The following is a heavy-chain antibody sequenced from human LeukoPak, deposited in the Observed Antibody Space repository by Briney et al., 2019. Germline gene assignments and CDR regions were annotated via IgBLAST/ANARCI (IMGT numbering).Heavy chain of an antibody. V-gene: IGHV3-30*18. Sequence: GGPLRLSCAASGFTFSSYGMHWVRQAPGKGLEWVAVISYDGSNKYYADSVKGRFTISRDNSKNTLYLQMNSLRAEDTAVYYCAKPRIGVRGAMGWFDPWGQGTLVTVSS. D-gene: IGHD3-10*01. J-gene: IGHJ5*02. CDR2: ISYDGSNK. CDR3: AKPRIGVRGAMGWFDP. CDR1: GFTFSSYG.